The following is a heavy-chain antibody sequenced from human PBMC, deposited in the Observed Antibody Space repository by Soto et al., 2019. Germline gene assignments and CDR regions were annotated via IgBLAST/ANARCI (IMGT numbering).Heavy chain of an antibody. CDR3: ARRPKTTVTTDLDIAFDY. D-gene: IGHD4-17*01. Sequence: SETLSLTCAVYGGSFSGYYWSWIRQPPGKGLEWIGEINHSGSTNYNPSLKSRVTISVDTSKNQFSLKLSSVTAADTAVYYCARRPKTTVTTDLDIAFDYWGQGTLVTV. J-gene: IGHJ4*02. V-gene: IGHV4-34*01. CDR2: INHSGST. CDR1: GGSFSGYY.